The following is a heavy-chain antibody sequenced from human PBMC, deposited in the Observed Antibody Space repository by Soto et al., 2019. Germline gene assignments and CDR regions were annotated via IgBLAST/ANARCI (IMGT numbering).Heavy chain of an antibody. CDR2: IYYTGIT. D-gene: IGHD2-2*01. J-gene: IGHJ5*02. Sequence: QVQLQESGPGLVKPSQTLSLTCTVSGDSISSGGYYWSWIHQRPGKGLEWIGYIYYTGITKHNSSVTRRLTMSADTSKNQFSLKLTSVTAADTAVYYCARLGDQLLDNWLDPWGQGTLVTVSS. V-gene: IGHV4-31*03. CDR3: ARLGDQLLDNWLDP. CDR1: GDSISSGGYY.